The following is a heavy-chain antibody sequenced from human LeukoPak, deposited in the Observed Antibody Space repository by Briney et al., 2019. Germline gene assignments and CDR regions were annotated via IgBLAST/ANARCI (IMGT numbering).Heavy chain of an antibody. CDR2: ISSSRSTI. CDR1: GFTFSSYS. D-gene: IGHD4-17*01. V-gene: IGHV3-48*04. J-gene: IGHJ4*02. CDR3: ARGGIDYGDYDFDY. Sequence: PGGSLRLSCAASGFTFSSYSMNWVRQAPGKGLEWLSYISSSRSTIYYADSVKGRFTISRDNAKNSLYLQMNSLRAEDTAVYYCARGGIDYGDYDFDYWGQGTLVTVSS.